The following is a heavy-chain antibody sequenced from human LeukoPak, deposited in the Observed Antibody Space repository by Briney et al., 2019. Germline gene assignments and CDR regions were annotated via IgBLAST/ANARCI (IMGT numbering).Heavy chain of an antibody. CDR3: ANIFGGNSHRSDY. CDR2: IKTKTDGGTT. J-gene: IGHJ4*02. V-gene: IGHV3-15*01. D-gene: IGHD4-23*01. Sequence: GGSLRLSCAASGFTFSSVWMSWVRQAPGQGLEWLGRIKTKTDGGTTDYAAPVKGRFTISRDDSKDTLYLQMNSLKSDDTAVYYCANIFGGNSHRSDYWGQGTLVTVSS. CDR1: GFTFSSVW.